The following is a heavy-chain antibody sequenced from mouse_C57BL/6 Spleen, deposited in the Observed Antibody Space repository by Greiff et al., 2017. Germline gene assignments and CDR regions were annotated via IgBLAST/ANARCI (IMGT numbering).Heavy chain of an antibody. CDR1: GYTFTSYD. V-gene: IGHV1-85*01. D-gene: IGHD1-1*01. CDR2: IYPRDGST. J-gene: IGHJ4*01. CDR3: ASLYYGSSYYAMDY. Sequence: LQQSGPELVKPGASVKLSCKASGYTFTSYDINWVKQRPGQGLEWIGWIYPRDGSTKYNEKLKGKATLTVDTSSSTAYMELHSLTSEDSAVYFCASLYYGSSYYAMDYWGQGTSVTVSS.